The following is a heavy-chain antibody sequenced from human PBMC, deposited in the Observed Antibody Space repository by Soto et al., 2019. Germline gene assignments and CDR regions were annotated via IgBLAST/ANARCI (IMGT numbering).Heavy chain of an antibody. CDR2: IKQDGSEK. Sequence: EVQLVESGGGLVQPGGSLRLSCAASGFTFSSYWMSWVRQAPGKGLEWVANIKQDGSEKYYVDSVKGRFTISRDNAKNSLYLQMNSLRAEDTAVYYCAREGWYNWNYPSNFDYWGQGTLVTVSS. J-gene: IGHJ4*02. D-gene: IGHD1-7*01. CDR1: GFTFSSYW. V-gene: IGHV3-7*03. CDR3: AREGWYNWNYPSNFDY.